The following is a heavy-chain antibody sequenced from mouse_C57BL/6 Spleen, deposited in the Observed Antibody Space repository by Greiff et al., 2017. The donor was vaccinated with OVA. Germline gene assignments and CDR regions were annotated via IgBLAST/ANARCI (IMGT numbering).Heavy chain of an antibody. CDR3: ARPATYYYAMDY. J-gene: IGHJ4*01. CDR2: IHPNSGST. Sequence: QVQLQQSGAELVKPGASVMLSCKASGYTFTSYWMHWVKQRPGQGLEWIGMIHPNSGSTNYNEKFKSKATLTVDKSSSTAYMQLSSLTSEDSAVYYCARPATYYYAMDYWGQGTSVTVSS. CDR1: GYTFTSYW. V-gene: IGHV1-64*01. D-gene: IGHD1-1*01.